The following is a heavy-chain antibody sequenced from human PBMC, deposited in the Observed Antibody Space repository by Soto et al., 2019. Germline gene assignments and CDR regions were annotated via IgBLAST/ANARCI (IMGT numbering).Heavy chain of an antibody. D-gene: IGHD4-17*01. CDR2: IYHSGST. V-gene: IGHV4-39*07. CDR1: GGSISSSSYY. J-gene: IGHJ6*03. CDR3: ARRKVTTIYYYYYYYMDV. Sequence: SETLSLTCTVSGGSISSSSYYWGWIRQPPGKGLEWIGSIYHSGSTNYNPSLKSRVTISVDKSKNQFSLKLSSVTAADTAVYYCARRKVTTIYYYYYYYMDVWGKGTTVTVSS.